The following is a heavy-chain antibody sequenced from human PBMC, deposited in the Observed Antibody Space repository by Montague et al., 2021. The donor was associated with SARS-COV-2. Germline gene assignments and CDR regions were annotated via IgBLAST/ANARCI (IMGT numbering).Heavy chain of an antibody. J-gene: IGHJ3*02. V-gene: IGHV4-38-2*02. CDR2: IYHSGST. Sequence: SETLSLTCTVSGYSISPGYYWGWIRQPPGKGLEWIGTIYHSGSTYFNPSLKSRVTISVDTSKNQFSLNLSSVTAADTAVYYCAKVAGSHDTFDIWGRGTMVTVSS. D-gene: IGHD6-19*01. CDR3: AKVAGSHDTFDI. CDR1: GYSISPGYY.